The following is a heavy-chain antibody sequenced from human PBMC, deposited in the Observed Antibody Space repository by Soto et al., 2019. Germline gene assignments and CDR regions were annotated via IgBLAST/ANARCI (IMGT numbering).Heavy chain of an antibody. D-gene: IGHD1-26*01. J-gene: IGHJ4*02. Sequence: GGSLRLSCAASGFTFSSYGMHWVRQAPGKGLEWVAVISYDGSNKYYADSVKGRFTISRDNSKNTLYLQMNSLRAEDTAVYYCAKPGGSYYEFDYWGQGTLVTVSS. CDR1: GFTFSSYG. CDR3: AKPGGSYYEFDY. V-gene: IGHV3-30*18. CDR2: ISYDGSNK.